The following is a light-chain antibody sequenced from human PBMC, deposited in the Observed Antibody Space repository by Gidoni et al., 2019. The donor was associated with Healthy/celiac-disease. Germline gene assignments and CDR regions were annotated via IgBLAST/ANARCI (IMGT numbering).Light chain of an antibody. CDR1: SSNIGSNY. Sequence: QSVLTQPPSASGTPGPRVTISCSGSSSNIGSNYVYWYQQLPGTAPKLLIFKNNQRPSGVPNRFSGSKSGTSASLAISGLRSEDEADYYCAAWDDSRSGLVFGGGTKLTVL. J-gene: IGLJ2*01. CDR2: KNN. V-gene: IGLV1-47*01. CDR3: AAWDDSRSGLV.